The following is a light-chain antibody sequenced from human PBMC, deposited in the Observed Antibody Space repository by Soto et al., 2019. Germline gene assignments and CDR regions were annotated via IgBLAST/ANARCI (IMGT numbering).Light chain of an antibody. J-gene: IGLJ1*01. Sequence: QLVLTQPASVSGSPGQSITISCTGTTSDVGSYNLVSWYQQHPGKAPKLMIYEVSDRPSGVSNRFSGSKSGNTASLTISGLQAEDEADYYCSSYTGSNIRYVFGTGTKLTVL. CDR3: SSYTGSNIRYV. V-gene: IGLV2-14*02. CDR2: EVS. CDR1: TSDVGSYNL.